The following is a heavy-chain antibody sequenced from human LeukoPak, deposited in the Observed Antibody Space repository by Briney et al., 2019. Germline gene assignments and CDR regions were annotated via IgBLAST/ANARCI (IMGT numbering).Heavy chain of an antibody. Sequence: GESLKISCKGSVYSFTSYWICWVRQMPGKRLWWMGIIYPGDSDTRYSPSFQSQVTISADKSISTAYLQWSSLKASDTAMYYCARLDGYCSSTSCRLGDYWGQGTLVTVSS. CDR3: ARLDGYCSSTSCRLGDY. V-gene: IGHV5-51*01. D-gene: IGHD2-2*03. CDR2: IYPGDSDT. J-gene: IGHJ4*02. CDR1: VYSFTSYW.